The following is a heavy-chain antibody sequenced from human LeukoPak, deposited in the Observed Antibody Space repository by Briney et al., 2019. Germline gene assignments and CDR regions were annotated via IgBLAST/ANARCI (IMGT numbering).Heavy chain of an antibody. CDR3: ARRGQSSIAARRGWYYFDY. CDR1: GYSFTSYW. D-gene: IGHD6-6*01. Sequence: GESLKISCKGSGYSFTSYWIGWVRQMPGKGLEWMGIIYPGDSDTRYSPSFQGQVTISADKSISTAYLQWSSLKASDTAMYYCARRGQSSIAARRGWYYFDYWGQGTLVTVSS. J-gene: IGHJ4*02. V-gene: IGHV5-51*01. CDR2: IYPGDSDT.